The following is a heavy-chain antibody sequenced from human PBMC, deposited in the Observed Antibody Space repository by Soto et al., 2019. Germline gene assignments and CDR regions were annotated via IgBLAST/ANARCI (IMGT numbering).Heavy chain of an antibody. J-gene: IGHJ4*02. CDR2: IIPILGIA. CDR3: ARGAIAAAGTRRKDY. Sequence: QVQLVQSGAEVKKPGSSVKVSCKASGGTFSSYTISWVRQAPGQGLEWMGRIIPILGIANYAQKFQGRVTITAEKSTSTAYMELSSLRSEDTAVYYCARGAIAAAGTRRKDYWGQGTLVTVSS. V-gene: IGHV1-69*02. CDR1: GGTFSSYT. D-gene: IGHD6-13*01.